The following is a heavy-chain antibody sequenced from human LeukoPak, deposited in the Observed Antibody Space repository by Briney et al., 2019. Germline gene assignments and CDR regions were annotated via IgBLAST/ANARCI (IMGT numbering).Heavy chain of an antibody. V-gene: IGHV3-21*01. J-gene: IGHJ4*02. Sequence: GGSLRLSCAASGFTFSSYSMNWVRQAPGKGLEWVSSISSSSSYIYYADSVKGRFTISRDNAKNSLYLQMNSLRAEDTAVYYCARDGTGITMIVVVPGFDYWGQGTLVTVSS. CDR2: ISSSSSYI. D-gene: IGHD3-22*01. CDR3: ARDGTGITMIVVVPGFDY. CDR1: GFTFSSYS.